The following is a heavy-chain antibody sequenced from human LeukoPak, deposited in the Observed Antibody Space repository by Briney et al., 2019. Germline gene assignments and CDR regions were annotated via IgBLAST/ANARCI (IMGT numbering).Heavy chain of an antibody. D-gene: IGHD4-17*01. J-gene: IGHJ4*02. CDR1: GFTLDDYG. Sequence: GGSLRLSCAASGFTLDDYGMSWVRQAPGKGLEWVSGINWNGGSTGYADSVKGRFTISRDNAKNSLYLQMNSLRAEDTALYYCARAGGDYGDGYAYFDYWGQGTPVTVSS. V-gene: IGHV3-20*04. CDR3: ARAGGDYGDGYAYFDY. CDR2: INWNGGST.